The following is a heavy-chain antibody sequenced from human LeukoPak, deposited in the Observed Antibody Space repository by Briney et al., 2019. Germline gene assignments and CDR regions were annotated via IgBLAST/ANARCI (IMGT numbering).Heavy chain of an antibody. V-gene: IGHV3-30*04. Sequence: GGSLRLSCAASGFTFSRYGMHWVRQAPGKGLEWVTAISYDGSNKYYADSVKGRFTISRDNSKNTLYVQMNSLRAEDTAVYYCAKEEYSRGYYSYYYMDVWGKGTTVTVSS. J-gene: IGHJ6*03. D-gene: IGHD6-6*01. CDR1: GFTFSRYG. CDR2: ISYDGSNK. CDR3: AKEEYSRGYYSYYYMDV.